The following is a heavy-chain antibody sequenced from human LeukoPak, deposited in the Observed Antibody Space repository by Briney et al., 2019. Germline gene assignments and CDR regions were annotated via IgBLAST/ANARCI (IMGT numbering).Heavy chain of an antibody. J-gene: IGHJ4*02. D-gene: IGHD6-6*01. Sequence: SETLSLTCTVSGYSISSGYYWGWIRQTPRKGLEWIGIIYQSGNTYYNPSLKSRVSISVDTSKNQFSLKLTAVTAADTAVFYCARGTTSSSFDYWGQGTLVTVSS. V-gene: IGHV4-38-2*02. CDR3: ARGTTSSSFDY. CDR1: GYSISSGYY. CDR2: IYQSGNT.